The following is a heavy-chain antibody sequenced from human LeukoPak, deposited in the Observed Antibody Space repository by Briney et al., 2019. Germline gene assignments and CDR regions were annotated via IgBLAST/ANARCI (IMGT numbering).Heavy chain of an antibody. V-gene: IGHV3-74*01. CDR3: VRDWDHFDFDS. D-gene: IGHD3-9*01. Sequence: GSLRLSCAASGFTFSNYWLHWVRPAPGKGLVWVSHIKGDGSHTIYADSVKGRFTISRDNAKNTLYLQMKSLRAEDTAVYYCVRDWDHFDFDSWGLGTLVTVSS. CDR1: GFTFSNYW. CDR2: IKGDGSHT. J-gene: IGHJ5*01.